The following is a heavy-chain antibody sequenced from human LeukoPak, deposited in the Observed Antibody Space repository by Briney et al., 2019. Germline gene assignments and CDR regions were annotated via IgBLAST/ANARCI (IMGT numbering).Heavy chain of an antibody. D-gene: IGHD2-15*01. J-gene: IGHJ4*02. CDR1: GFTFSTYA. CDR3: AKEASSGPLDY. CDR2: ISVSGGGT. V-gene: IGHV3-23*01. Sequence: GGSLRLSCAASGFTFSTYAMSWVRQAPGKGLEWVSGISVSGGGTYYADSVKGRFTISRDNSRNTLYLRMSSLRVEDTAIYYCAKEASSGPLDYWGQGTLVTVSS.